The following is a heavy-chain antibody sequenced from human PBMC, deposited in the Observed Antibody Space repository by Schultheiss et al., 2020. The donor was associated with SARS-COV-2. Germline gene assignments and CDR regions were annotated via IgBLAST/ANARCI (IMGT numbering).Heavy chain of an antibody. D-gene: IGHD2-2*01. CDR1: GGSFSGYY. J-gene: IGHJ4*02. CDR3: ARGIVVPAAQIDY. V-gene: IGHV4-34*01. Sequence: SETLSLTCAVYGGSFSGYYWSWIRQPPGKGLEWIGEIYHSGSTNYNPSLKSRVTISVDTSKNQFSLKLSSVTAADTAVYYCARGIVVPAAQIDYWGQGTLVTVSS. CDR2: IYHSGST.